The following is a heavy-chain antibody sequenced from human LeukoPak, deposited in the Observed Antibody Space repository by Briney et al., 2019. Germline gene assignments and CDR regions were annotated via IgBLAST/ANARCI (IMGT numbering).Heavy chain of an antibody. CDR2: ISYSGPHM. J-gene: IGHJ4*02. Sequence: PGGSLRLSCAASGFTFSSYAMHWVRQAPGKGLEWVSSISYSGPHMFYADSVRGRFTISRDNAENSLFLQMNSLRAEDTAVYFCASNDYRDEGIDSRGQGTLVTVSS. V-gene: IGHV3-21*01. CDR1: GFTFSSYA. D-gene: IGHD4-17*01. CDR3: ASNDYRDEGIDS.